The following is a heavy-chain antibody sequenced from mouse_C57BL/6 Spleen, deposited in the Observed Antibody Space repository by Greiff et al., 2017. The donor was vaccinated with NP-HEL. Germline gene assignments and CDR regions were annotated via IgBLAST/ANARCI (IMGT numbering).Heavy chain of an antibody. Sequence: EVKLVESGGGLVQPGGSMKLSCAASGFTFSDAWMDWVRQSPEKGLEWVAEIRNKANNHATYYAESVKGRFTISRDDSKSSVYLQMNSLRAEDTGIYYCAYYDYGEAYYYAMDYWGQGTSVTVSS. J-gene: IGHJ4*01. CDR3: AYYDYGEAYYYAMDY. V-gene: IGHV6-6*01. CDR1: GFTFSDAW. CDR2: IRNKANNHAT. D-gene: IGHD2-4*01.